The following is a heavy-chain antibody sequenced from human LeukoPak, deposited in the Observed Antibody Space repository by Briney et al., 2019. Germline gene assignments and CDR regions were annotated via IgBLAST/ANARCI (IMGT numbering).Heavy chain of an antibody. D-gene: IGHD6-19*01. J-gene: IGHJ5*02. CDR2: IYYSGST. CDR1: GGSISNSSYY. V-gene: IGHV4-39*07. CDR3: ARDRGSGWYVRAEFMRPIEFDP. Sequence: LETLSLTCTVSGGSISNSSYYWGWIRQPPGKGLEWIGSIYYSGSTYYNPSLKSRVTISVDTSKNQSSLKLSSVTAADTAVYYCARDRGSGWYVRAEFMRPIEFDPWGQGTLVTVSS.